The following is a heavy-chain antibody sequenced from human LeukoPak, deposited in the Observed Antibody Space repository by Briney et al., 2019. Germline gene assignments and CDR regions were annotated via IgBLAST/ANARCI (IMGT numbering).Heavy chain of an antibody. CDR3: ARDWYYYDSGGYYFAY. Sequence: GGSLRLSCAASGSTFSSYWMSWVRQAPGKGLEWVANIKEDGSEKYYVDSVKGRFTISRDNAKNSLYLQMNSLRAEDTAVYYCARDWYYYDSGGYYFAYWGQGTLVTVSS. V-gene: IGHV3-7*01. J-gene: IGHJ4*02. CDR1: GSTFSSYW. D-gene: IGHD3-22*01. CDR2: IKEDGSEK.